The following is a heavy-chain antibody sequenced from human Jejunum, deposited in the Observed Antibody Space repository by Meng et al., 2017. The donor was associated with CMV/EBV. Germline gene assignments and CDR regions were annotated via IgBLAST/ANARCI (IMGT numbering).Heavy chain of an antibody. Sequence: QRVSLGGGVRKPGAAGTVPSTASGYTFTNYGITWVRKAPGPGLEWMGWISAYNGDTNYAQTPQGRCTMTTDTSTSTAYMELRSLRSDDTAVYYCAREGLVGDLRYFDLWGRGTLVTVSS. J-gene: IGHJ2*01. CDR3: AREGLVGDLRYFDL. CDR2: ISAYNGDT. CDR1: GYTFTNYG. D-gene: IGHD3-16*01. V-gene: IGHV1-18*01.